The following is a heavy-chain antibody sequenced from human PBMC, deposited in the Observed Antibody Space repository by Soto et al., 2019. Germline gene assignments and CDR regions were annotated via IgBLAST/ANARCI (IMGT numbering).Heavy chain of an antibody. CDR3: ASRSSGWYFDS. J-gene: IGHJ4*02. Sequence: EVQLLESGGGLVQPGGSLRLSCAASGFTFSSYAMSWVRQAPGKGLEWVSVISGSGGSTYYADSVKGRFTISRDNSKNPLYMQMNSLTAEDTAVYYCASRSSGWYFDSWGQGALVTVSS. V-gene: IGHV3-23*01. D-gene: IGHD6-19*01. CDR1: GFTFSSYA. CDR2: ISGSGGST.